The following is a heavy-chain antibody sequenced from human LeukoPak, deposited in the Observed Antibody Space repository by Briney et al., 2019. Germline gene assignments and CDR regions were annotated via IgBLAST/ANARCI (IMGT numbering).Heavy chain of an antibody. CDR2: IYSKSKTDGGTA. CDR3: AAVSVDYGDSSFDF. D-gene: IGHD4-17*01. Sequence: GGSLRLSCEASGFTFSNFWMTWVRQAPGKGLEWVGRIYSKSKTDGGTADYAAPVKGRFTISRDDSKNTLCLQMNFLKTEDTALYYCAAVSVDYGDSSFDFWGQGTLVTVSS. CDR1: GFTFSNFW. J-gene: IGHJ4*02. V-gene: IGHV3-15*01.